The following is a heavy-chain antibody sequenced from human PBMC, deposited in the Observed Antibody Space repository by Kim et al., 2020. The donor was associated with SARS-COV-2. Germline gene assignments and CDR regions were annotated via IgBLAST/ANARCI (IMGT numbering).Heavy chain of an antibody. Sequence: SETLSLTCTVSGGSISSSSYYWGWIRQPPGKGLEWIGSIYYSGSTYYNPSLKSRVTISVDTSKNQFSLKLSSVTAADTAVYYCARHSPSKPYYDYVWGSYGPDDAFDIWGQETMVTVSS. CDR1: GGSISSSSYY. CDR3: ARHSPSKPYYDYVWGSYGPDDAFDI. J-gene: IGHJ3*02. CDR2: IYYSGST. D-gene: IGHD3-16*01. V-gene: IGHV4-39*01.